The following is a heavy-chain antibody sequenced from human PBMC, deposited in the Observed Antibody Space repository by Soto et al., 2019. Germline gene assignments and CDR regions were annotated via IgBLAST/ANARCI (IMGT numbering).Heavy chain of an antibody. J-gene: IGHJ3*01. CDR3: ARSRVSTPRLEDPFDV. CDR1: GYSFTTYW. V-gene: IGHV5-51*01. Sequence: GESLKISCKGSGYSFTTYWLAWVRQMPGKVLEYMGIIYPGDSDARYSPSFQGQVTISADKSISTAYLQWTSLKASDTAIYYCARSRVSTPRLEDPFDVWGQGTMVTVS. D-gene: IGHD5-12*01. CDR2: IYPGDSDA.